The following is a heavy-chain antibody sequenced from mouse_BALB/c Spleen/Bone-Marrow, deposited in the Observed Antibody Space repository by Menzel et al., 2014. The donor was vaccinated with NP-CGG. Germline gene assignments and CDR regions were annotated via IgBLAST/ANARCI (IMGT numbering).Heavy chain of an antibody. Sequence: MLVESGGGLVQPGGSLRLSCATSGFTFTDYYMSWVRQPPGKALEWLGFIRNKADGYTTEYSASMKGRFTISRDNSQSILYLQMNILRTEDSATYYCARDRNYDINWYFDVWGAGTTVTVSS. CDR2: IRNKADGYTT. D-gene: IGHD1-1*01. CDR1: GFTFTDYY. V-gene: IGHV7-3*02. CDR3: ARDRNYDINWYFDV. J-gene: IGHJ1*01.